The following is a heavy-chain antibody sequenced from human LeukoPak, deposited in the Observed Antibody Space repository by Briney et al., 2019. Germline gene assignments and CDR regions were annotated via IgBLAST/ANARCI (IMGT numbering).Heavy chain of an antibody. V-gene: IGHV4-34*01. CDR1: GGSFSGYY. Sequence: SETLSLTRAVYGGSFSGYYWSWIRQPPGKGLEWIGEINHSGSTTYNPSLKSRVTISVDTSKNQFSLKLSSVTAADTAVYYCARGVFRWNYITSDYWGQGTLVTVSS. CDR2: INHSGST. CDR3: ARGVFRWNYITSDY. J-gene: IGHJ4*02. D-gene: IGHD1-7*01.